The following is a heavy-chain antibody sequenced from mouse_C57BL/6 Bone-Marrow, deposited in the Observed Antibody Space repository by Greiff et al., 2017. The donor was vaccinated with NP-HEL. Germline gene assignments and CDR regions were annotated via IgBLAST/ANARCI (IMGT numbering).Heavy chain of an antibody. J-gene: IGHJ2*01. V-gene: IGHV1-81*01. CDR2: IYPRSGNT. Sequence: QVQLQQSGAELARPGASVKLSCKASGYTFTSYGISWVKQRTGQGLEWIGEIYPRSGNTYYNEKFKGKATLTADKSSSTAHMELRSLTSEDSAVYFCARCSGYSNYFDYWGQGTTLTVSS. CDR3: ARCSGYSNYFDY. D-gene: IGHD2-3*01. CDR1: GYTFTSYG.